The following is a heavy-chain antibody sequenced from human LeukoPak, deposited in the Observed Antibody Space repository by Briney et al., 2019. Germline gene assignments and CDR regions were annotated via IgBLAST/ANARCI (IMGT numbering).Heavy chain of an antibody. J-gene: IGHJ6*02. D-gene: IGHD2-2*01. V-gene: IGHV4-59*01. Sequence: PLETLSLTCTVSGGSISSYYWSWIRQPPGKGLEWIGYIYYSGSTNYNPSLKSRVTISVDTSKNQFSLKLSSVTAADTAVYYCAREFLSTSGPSGMDVWGQGTTVTVSS. CDR2: IYYSGST. CDR3: AREFLSTSGPSGMDV. CDR1: GGSISSYY.